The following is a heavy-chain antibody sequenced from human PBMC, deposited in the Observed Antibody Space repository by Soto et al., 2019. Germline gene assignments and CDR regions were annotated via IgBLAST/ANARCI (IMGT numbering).Heavy chain of an antibody. J-gene: IGHJ4*02. CDR2: ISYDGINK. Sequence: GGSLRLSCAASGFTFSNYAVTCVRQAPGKGLKWSAVISYDGINKYYADTVKGRFTISRDNAKNTLYLQMRSLRAEDTAVYYCARVLYSGNYYAPLDYWGQGTLVNVSS. CDR3: ARVLYSGNYYAPLDY. D-gene: IGHD1-26*01. CDR1: GFTFSNYA. V-gene: IGHV3-30*15.